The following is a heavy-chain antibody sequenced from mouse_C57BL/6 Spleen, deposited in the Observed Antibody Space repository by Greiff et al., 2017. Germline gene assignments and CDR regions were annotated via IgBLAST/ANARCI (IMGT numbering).Heavy chain of an antibody. CDR2: ILPGRGST. D-gene: IGHD4-1*01. CDR1: GYPFTGYW. Sequence: VMLVESGAELMKPGASVKLSCKATGYPFTGYWREGGKQRPGHGLEWMGEILPGRGSTNDNEKFKGKATFTADTSSNTAYMQLSSLTTEASAIYYCASEIWDFDYWGQGTTLTVSS. J-gene: IGHJ2*01. CDR3: ASEIWDFDY. V-gene: IGHV1-9*01.